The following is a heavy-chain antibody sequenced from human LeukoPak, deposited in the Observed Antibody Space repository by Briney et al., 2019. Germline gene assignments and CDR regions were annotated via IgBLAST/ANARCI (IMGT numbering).Heavy chain of an antibody. CDR3: AKGLSLPPYYFDY. V-gene: IGHV3-48*03. CDR2: ISSSGSTI. CDR1: GFTFSSYE. J-gene: IGHJ4*02. Sequence: PGGSLRLSCAASGFTFSSYEMNWVRQAPGKGLEWVSYISSSGSTIYYADSVKGRFTISRDNSKNTLYLQMNSLRAEDTAVYYCAKGLSLPPYYFDYWGQGTLVTVSS.